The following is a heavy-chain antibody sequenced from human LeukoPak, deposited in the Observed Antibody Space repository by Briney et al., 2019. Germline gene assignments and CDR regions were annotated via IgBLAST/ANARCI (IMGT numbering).Heavy chain of an antibody. CDR3: ASGRLLWFGESYYFDY. D-gene: IGHD3-10*01. CDR2: IWYDGSNK. Sequence: GGSLRLSCAASGFIFSDYWMGWVRQAPGKGLEWVAVIWYDGSNKYYADSVKGRFTISRDNSKNTLYLQMNSLRAEDTAVYYCASGRLLWFGESYYFDYWGQGTLVTVSS. V-gene: IGHV3-33*08. J-gene: IGHJ4*02. CDR1: GFIFSDYW.